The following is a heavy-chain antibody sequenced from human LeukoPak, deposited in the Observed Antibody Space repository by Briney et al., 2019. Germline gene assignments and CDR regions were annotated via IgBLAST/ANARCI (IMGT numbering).Heavy chain of an antibody. CDR2: INPNSGGT. J-gene: IGHJ4*02. CDR1: GYTFTGYY. Sequence: ASVKVSCTASGYTFTGYYMHWVRQAPGQGLEWMGWINPNSGGTNYAQKFQGRVTMTRDTSISTAYMELSRLRPDDTAVYYCAGSSGYSSSWYFDYWGQGTLVTVSS. V-gene: IGHV1-2*02. D-gene: IGHD6-13*01. CDR3: AGSSGYSSSWYFDY.